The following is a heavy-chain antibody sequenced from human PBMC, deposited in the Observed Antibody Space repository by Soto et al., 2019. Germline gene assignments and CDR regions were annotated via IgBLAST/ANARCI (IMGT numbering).Heavy chain of an antibody. Sequence: SLRLSCAASGFTFSSYSMNWVRQAPGKGLEWVSSISSSSSYIYYADSVKGRFTISRDNAKNSLYLQMNSLRAEDTAVYYCARGPIANYDILTGYYFDYWGQGTLVTVSS. CDR2: ISSSSSYI. V-gene: IGHV3-21*01. CDR3: ARGPIANYDILTGYYFDY. J-gene: IGHJ4*02. D-gene: IGHD3-9*01. CDR1: GFTFSSYS.